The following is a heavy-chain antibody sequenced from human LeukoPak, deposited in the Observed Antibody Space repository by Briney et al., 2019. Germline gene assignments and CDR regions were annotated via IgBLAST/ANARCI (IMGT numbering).Heavy chain of an antibody. D-gene: IGHD6-13*01. CDR2: INPNSGGT. CDR3: ARTGYSSSYRFTGDY. Sequence: ASVKVSCKASGYTFTGYYMHWVRQAPGQGLEWMGWINPNSGGTKYAQKFQGRVIMTRDTSISTAYMELSRLRSDDTAVYYCARTGYSSSYRFTGDYWGQGTLVTVSS. V-gene: IGHV1-2*02. CDR1: GYTFTGYY. J-gene: IGHJ4*02.